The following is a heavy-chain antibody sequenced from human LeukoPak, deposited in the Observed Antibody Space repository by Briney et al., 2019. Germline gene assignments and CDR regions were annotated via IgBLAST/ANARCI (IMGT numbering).Heavy chain of an antibody. CDR3: ARNSYTYYYGSGSYSDFDY. V-gene: IGHV4-34*01. CDR1: GGSFSGYY. Sequence: SETLSLTCAVYGGSFSGYYWSWIRQPPGKGLEWIGEINHSGSTNYNPSLKSRVTISVDTSKNQFSLKLSSVTAADTAVYYCARNSYTYYYGSGSYSDFDYWGQGTLVTVSS. J-gene: IGHJ4*02. D-gene: IGHD3-10*01. CDR2: INHSGST.